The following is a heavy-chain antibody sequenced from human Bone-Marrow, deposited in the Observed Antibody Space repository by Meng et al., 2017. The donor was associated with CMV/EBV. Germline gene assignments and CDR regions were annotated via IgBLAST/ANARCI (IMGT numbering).Heavy chain of an antibody. CDR1: GFTFSSYA. V-gene: IGHV3-23*03. Sequence: GESLKISCAASGFTFSSYAMSWVRQTPGKGLEWVSVTYSGDSGTYYADSVKGRFTISRDNSKNTLYLQMTSLRAEDTAVYYCGKDGLTIFGVAADYWGQGTLVTFSS. CDR2: TYSGDSGT. J-gene: IGHJ4*02. CDR3: GKDGLTIFGVAADY. D-gene: IGHD3-3*01.